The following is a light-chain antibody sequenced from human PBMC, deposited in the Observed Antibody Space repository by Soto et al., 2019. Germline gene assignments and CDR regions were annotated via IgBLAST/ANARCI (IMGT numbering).Light chain of an antibody. CDR1: QSVSSSY. CDR3: QQYSSSPS. J-gene: IGKJ2*03. Sequence: EIVLTQSPGTLSLSPGARATLSCRASQSVSSSYLAWYQQKPGKAPRLLIYGASSRATGIPDRFSGSGSGTDFTLTIGRLETEDFAVYDCQQYSSSPSIGQGTKLEIK. V-gene: IGKV3-20*01. CDR2: GAS.